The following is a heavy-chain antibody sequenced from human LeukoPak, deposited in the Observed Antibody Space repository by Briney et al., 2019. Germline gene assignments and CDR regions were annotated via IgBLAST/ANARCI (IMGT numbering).Heavy chain of an antibody. Sequence: ASVKVSCKASGYTFTSYGISWVRQAPGQGLEWMGWITAYNDNTNYAQKLQGRVTMTTDTSTSTAYMELRSLRSDDTAVYYCARALLWFGEPSHIDYWLQGTLVTASS. CDR3: ARALLWFGEPSHIDY. CDR2: ITAYNDNT. D-gene: IGHD3-10*01. V-gene: IGHV1-18*01. J-gene: IGHJ4*02. CDR1: GYTFTSYG.